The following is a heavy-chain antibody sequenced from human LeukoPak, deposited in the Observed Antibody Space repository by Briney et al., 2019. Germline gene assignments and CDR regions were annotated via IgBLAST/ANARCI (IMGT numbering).Heavy chain of an antibody. Sequence: SETLSLTCTVSGYSISSSYYWGWIRQPPGKGREWIGSIYYSGSTYYNPSLKSRVTISVDTSKNQFSLKLSSVTAADTAVYYCARGASCSSTSCFWGYYYMDVWGKGTTVTVSS. CDR1: GYSISSSYY. D-gene: IGHD2-2*01. CDR2: IYYSGST. V-gene: IGHV4-38-2*02. CDR3: ARGASCSSTSCFWGYYYMDV. J-gene: IGHJ6*03.